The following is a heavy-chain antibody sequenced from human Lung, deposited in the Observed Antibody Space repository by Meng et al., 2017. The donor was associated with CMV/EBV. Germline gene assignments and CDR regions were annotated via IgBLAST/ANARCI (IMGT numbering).Heavy chain of an antibody. CDR2: ISSSSSYI. V-gene: IGHV3-21*01. D-gene: IGHD6-6*01. CDR3: ARDSSSSYYYYYYYYGMDV. J-gene: IGHJ6*02. Sequence: GESLKISCAASGFTFSSYSMNWVRQAPGKGLEWVSSISSSSSYIYYADSVKGRFTISRDNAKNSLYLQMNSLRAEDTAVYYCARDSSSSYYYYYYYYGMDVWXQGTXVTVAS. CDR1: GFTFSSYS.